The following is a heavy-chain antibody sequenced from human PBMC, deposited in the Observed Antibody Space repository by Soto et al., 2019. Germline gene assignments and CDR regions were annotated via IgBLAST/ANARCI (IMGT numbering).Heavy chain of an antibody. CDR2: IDPNSGGT. Sequence: SVKDSSPACGYSLIGYYIHGVRQAPGQGLEWMGWIDPNSGGTNYAQKFQGRVTLTRDTSISTAYMELSRLRSDETAVYYCARGEGGEAGYSSGWLPFYYGMDVWGQGTTVTVSS. V-gene: IGHV1-2*02. CDR1: GYSLIGYY. D-gene: IGHD6-19*01. J-gene: IGHJ6*02. CDR3: ARGEGGEAGYSSGWLPFYYGMDV.